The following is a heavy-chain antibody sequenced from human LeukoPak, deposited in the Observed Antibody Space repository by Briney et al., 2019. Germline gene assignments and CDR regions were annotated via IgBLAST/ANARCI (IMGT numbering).Heavy chain of an antibody. V-gene: IGHV4-39*01. CDR3: AIYSGSYSYFDY. D-gene: IGHD1-26*01. CDR1: GITVSSND. CDR2: IYYSGSA. J-gene: IGHJ4*02. Sequence: GSLRLSCAASGITVSSNDMSWVRQAPGKGLEWIGSIYYSGSAYYNPSLRSRVTISVDTSKNQFSLKLSPVTAADTAVYYCAIYSGSYSYFDYWGQGTLVTVSS.